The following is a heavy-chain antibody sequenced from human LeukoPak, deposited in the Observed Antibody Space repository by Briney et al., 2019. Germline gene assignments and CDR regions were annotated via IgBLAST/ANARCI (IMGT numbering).Heavy chain of an antibody. V-gene: IGHV1-58*02. CDR3: AAEIVGATMDFSQD. CDR1: GFTFTSSA. J-gene: IGHJ4*02. CDR2: IVVGSGNT. Sequence: ASVKVSCKASGFTFTSSAMQWVRQARGQRLEWIGWIVVGSGNTNYAQKFQERVTITRDMSTSTAYMELSSLRSEDTAAYYCAAEIVGATMDFSQDWGQGTLVTVSS. D-gene: IGHD1-26*01.